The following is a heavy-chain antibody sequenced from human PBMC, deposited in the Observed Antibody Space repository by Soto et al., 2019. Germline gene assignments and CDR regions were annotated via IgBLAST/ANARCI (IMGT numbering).Heavy chain of an antibody. D-gene: IGHD3-10*01. J-gene: IGHJ4*02. CDR2: IYHSGTT. Sequence: SETLSLTCAVSGDSISSSNWWSWVRQPPGKGLEWIGEIYHSGTTHYNPSLKSRVTMSLDKSRNQFSLKLSSVTAADTAMYYCARDNVLLFDYWGQGTLVTVS. V-gene: IGHV4-4*02. CDR1: GDSISSSNW. CDR3: ARDNVLLFDY.